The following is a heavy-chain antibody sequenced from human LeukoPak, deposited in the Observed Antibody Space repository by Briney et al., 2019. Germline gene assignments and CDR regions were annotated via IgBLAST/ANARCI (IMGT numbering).Heavy chain of an antibody. CDR2: FYSGGST. Sequence: KGGGKGWVFYSGGSTYYADSVKGRFTISRDNSKNTLYLQMNSLRAEDTAVYYCARGREMATIFRNGGKDYWGQGTLVTVSS. D-gene: IGHD5-24*01. CDR3: ARGREMATIFRNGGKDY. V-gene: IGHV3-66*01. J-gene: IGHJ4*02.